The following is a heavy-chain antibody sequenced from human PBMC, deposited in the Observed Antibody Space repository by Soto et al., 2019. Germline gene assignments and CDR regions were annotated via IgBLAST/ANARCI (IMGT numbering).Heavy chain of an antibody. J-gene: IGHJ4*02. Sequence: GASVKVSCKASGGTFSSYAISWVRQAPGQGLEWMGGIIPIFGTANYAQKFQGRVTITADESTSTAYMELSSLRSEDTAVYYCARDPGSFHSSGSFDYWGQGTLVTVSS. V-gene: IGHV1-69*13. CDR3: ARDPGSFHSSGSFDY. CDR1: GGTFSSYA. CDR2: IIPIFGTA. D-gene: IGHD3-22*01.